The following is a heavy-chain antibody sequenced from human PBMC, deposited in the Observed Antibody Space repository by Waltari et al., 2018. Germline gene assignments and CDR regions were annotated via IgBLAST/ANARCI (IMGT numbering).Heavy chain of an antibody. CDR3: ARAPNYDFWSGYSSFDY. V-gene: IGHV1-2*06. CDR2: INPNSGGT. CDR1: GYTFTGYY. Sequence: QVQLVQSGAEVKKPGASVKVSCKASGYTFTGYYMHWVRQAPGQGLEWMGRINPNSGGTNYEQKFQGRVTMTRDTSISTAYMELSRLRSDDTAVYYCARAPNYDFWSGYSSFDYWGQGTLVTVSS. J-gene: IGHJ4*02. D-gene: IGHD3-3*01.